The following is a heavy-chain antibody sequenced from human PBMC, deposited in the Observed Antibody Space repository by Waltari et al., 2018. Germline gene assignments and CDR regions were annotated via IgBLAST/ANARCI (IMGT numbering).Heavy chain of an antibody. V-gene: IGHV3-23*01. J-gene: IGHJ4*02. CDR2: ISGSGVST. CDR3: AKVRSSGPRYFDY. Sequence: EVQLLESGGGLVQPGGSLRLSCAASGFTFSSYAMSWVRQAPGKGLEWVSAISGSGVSTYYADSVKGRFTISRDNSKNTLYLQMNSLRAEDTAVYYCAKVRSSGPRYFDYWGQGTLVTVSS. D-gene: IGHD3-22*01. CDR1: GFTFSSYA.